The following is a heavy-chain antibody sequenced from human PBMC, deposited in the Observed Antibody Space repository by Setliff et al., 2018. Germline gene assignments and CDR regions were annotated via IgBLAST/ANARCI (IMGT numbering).Heavy chain of an antibody. J-gene: IGHJ4*02. Sequence: GGSLRLSCTASGFILRNYGIHWVRQAPGKGLEWVAVFWADGNRRFYADSVKGRFAISRDNSKKTLYLQMNNLRAEDTAIYYCAKVLAIFGVVTDIGFYFDYWGQGSLVTVSS. CDR1: GFILRNYG. CDR2: FWADGNRR. D-gene: IGHD3-3*01. V-gene: IGHV3-33*06. CDR3: AKVLAIFGVVTDIGFYFDY.